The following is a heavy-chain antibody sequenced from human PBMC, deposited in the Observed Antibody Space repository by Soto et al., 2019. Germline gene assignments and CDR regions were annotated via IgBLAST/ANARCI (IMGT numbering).Heavy chain of an antibody. CDR3: EKVHGWYGFDY. Sequence: GGSLRLSCTTSGFSFASFALTWVRQAPGQGLEWVATIVGSDAKTHYADSVKGRFSISRDTSRNTVYLQMNNLRAEDTAVYYCEKVHGWYGFDYWGQGTLVTVSS. CDR1: GFSFASFA. CDR2: IVGSDAKT. V-gene: IGHV3-23*01. D-gene: IGHD2-15*01. J-gene: IGHJ4*02.